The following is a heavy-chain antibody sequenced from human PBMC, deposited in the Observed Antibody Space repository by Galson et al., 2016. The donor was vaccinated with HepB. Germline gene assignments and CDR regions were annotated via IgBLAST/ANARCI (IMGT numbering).Heavy chain of an antibody. J-gene: IGHJ4*02. CDR2: ISYDGSST. V-gene: IGHV3-30*04. D-gene: IGHD3-22*01. CDR1: GFTFRRFA. CDR3: ARDGPHYYDSVAYYSYLDH. Sequence: SLRLSCAASGFTFRRFAMHWVRQAPGKGLEWVAAISYDGSSTYYADSVKGRFTISRENSRNTLYLQMNSLRAEDTALYHCARDGPHYYDSVAYYSYLDHWGQGTLVTVSS.